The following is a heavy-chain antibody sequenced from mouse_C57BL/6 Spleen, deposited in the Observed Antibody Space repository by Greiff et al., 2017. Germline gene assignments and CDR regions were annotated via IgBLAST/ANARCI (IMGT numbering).Heavy chain of an antibody. V-gene: IGHV5-6*01. CDR1: GFTFSSYG. CDR3: ARHRDYGSSYYFDY. CDR2: ISSGGSYT. D-gene: IGHD1-1*01. Sequence: VQLKQSGGDLVKPGGSLKLSCAASGFTFSSYGMSWVRQTPDKRLEWVATISSGGSYTYYPDSVKGRFTISRDNAKNTLYLQMSSLKSEDTAMYYCARHRDYGSSYYFDYWGQGTTLTVSS. J-gene: IGHJ2*01.